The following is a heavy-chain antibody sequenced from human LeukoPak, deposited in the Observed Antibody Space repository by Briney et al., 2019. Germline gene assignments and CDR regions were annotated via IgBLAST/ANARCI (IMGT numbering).Heavy chain of an antibody. J-gene: IGHJ4*02. CDR1: GYTFTGYY. D-gene: IGHD6-13*01. Sequence: ASVKVSCKASGYTFTGYYMHWVRLAPGQGLEWMGWINPNSGGTNYAQKFQGRVTMTRDTSISTACMELSRLRSDDTAVYYCARDHAGPPGIAAQPDYWGQGTLVTVSS. V-gene: IGHV1-2*02. CDR2: INPNSGGT. CDR3: ARDHAGPPGIAAQPDY.